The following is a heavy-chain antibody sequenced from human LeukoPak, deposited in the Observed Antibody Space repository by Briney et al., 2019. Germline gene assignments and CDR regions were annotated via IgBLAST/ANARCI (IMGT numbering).Heavy chain of an antibody. CDR3: AREGYGDYAQWDY. D-gene: IGHD4-17*01. J-gene: IGHJ4*02. CDR1: GYTFTSYG. Sequence: ASVKVSCKASGYTFTSYGISWVRQAPGQGLEWMGWISAYNGNTNYAQKLQGRVTMTTDTSTSTAHMELRSLRSDDTAVYYCAREGYGDYAQWDYWGQGTLVTVSS. CDR2: ISAYNGNT. V-gene: IGHV1-18*01.